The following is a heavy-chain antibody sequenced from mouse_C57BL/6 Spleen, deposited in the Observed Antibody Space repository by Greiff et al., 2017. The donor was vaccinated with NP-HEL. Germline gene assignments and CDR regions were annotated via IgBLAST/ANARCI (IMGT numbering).Heavy chain of an antibody. J-gene: IGHJ3*01. Sequence: EVQLQQSGPELVKPGASVKMSCKASGYTFTDYNMHWVKQSHGKSLEWIGYINPNNGGTSYNQKFKGKATLTVNKSSSTAYMELRSLTSEDSAVYYCARSRTAQASGFAYWGQGTLVTVSA. CDR2: INPNNGGT. CDR1: GYTFTDYN. CDR3: ARSRTAQASGFAY. V-gene: IGHV1-22*01. D-gene: IGHD3-2*02.